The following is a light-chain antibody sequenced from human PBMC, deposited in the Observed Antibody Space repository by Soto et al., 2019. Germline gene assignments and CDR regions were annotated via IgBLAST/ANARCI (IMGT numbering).Light chain of an antibody. V-gene: IGLV2-8*01. CDR3: SSYAGSNNPYV. J-gene: IGLJ1*01. CDR2: DVS. Sequence: QSVLTQPPSASGSPGQSVTISCTGTSSDVGGYDSVSWYQQHPGKAPKLMIYDVSKRPSGVPDRFSGSKSGNTASLTVSGLQAEDEADYYCSSYAGSNNPYVFGTGTKLTVL. CDR1: SSDVGGYDS.